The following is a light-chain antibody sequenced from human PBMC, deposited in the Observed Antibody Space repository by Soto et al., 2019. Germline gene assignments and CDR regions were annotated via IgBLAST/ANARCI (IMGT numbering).Light chain of an antibody. Sequence: EILMTQSPATLSVSPGERATLSCRASQSVSSNLAWYQQKPGQAPRLLIYAVSTRATGIPARFSGSGSGTDFTLTISRLEPEDFAVYYCQQYGSSPITFGQGTRLEL. CDR3: QQYGSSPIT. J-gene: IGKJ5*01. CDR1: QSVSSN. V-gene: IGKV3-15*01. CDR2: AVS.